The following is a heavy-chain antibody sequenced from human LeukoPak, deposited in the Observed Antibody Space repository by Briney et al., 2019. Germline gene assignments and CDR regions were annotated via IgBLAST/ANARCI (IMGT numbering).Heavy chain of an antibody. CDR2: IRNDATYA. V-gene: IGHV3-74*01. CDR1: GFTFSSHW. D-gene: IGHD2-21*02. CDR3: VRDDDFYSIDF. J-gene: IGHJ4*02. Sequence: GGSLRLACVTSGFTFSSHWMHWVHQGPGKGLQCIARIRNDATYADYAGSVEGRFTISRDNAKNALYLQMNSLRAEDTALYYCVRDDDFYSIDFWGQGTLVTVSS.